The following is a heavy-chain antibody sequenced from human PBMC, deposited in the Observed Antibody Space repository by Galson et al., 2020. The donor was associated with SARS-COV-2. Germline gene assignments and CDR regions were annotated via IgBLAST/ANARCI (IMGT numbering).Heavy chain of an antibody. Sequence: GESLKISCKGSGYSFTSNWIGWVRQMPGKGLEWIGSIYPDDSDNRYSPSFQGQVTMSADKSIRTAYLQWSSLQASDSAMYYCVTQARFSSGWYRYDYWGQGTLVTVSS. J-gene: IGHJ4*02. D-gene: IGHD6-19*01. CDR2: IYPDDSDN. V-gene: IGHV5-51*01. CDR1: GYSFTSNW. CDR3: VTQARFSSGWYRYDY.